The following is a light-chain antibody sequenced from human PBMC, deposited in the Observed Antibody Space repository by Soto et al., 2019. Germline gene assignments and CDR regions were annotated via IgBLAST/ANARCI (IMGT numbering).Light chain of an antibody. Sequence: DIQMTQSPSTLSGSVGDRVTITCRASQTISSWLAWYQQKPGKAPKLLLYKASTLKSGVPSRFSGSGSGTEFSLTISSLQPADFATYYCQHYNSYPWTCGQGTKVESK. CDR1: QTISSW. CDR2: KAS. J-gene: IGKJ1*01. CDR3: QHYNSYPWT. V-gene: IGKV1-5*03.